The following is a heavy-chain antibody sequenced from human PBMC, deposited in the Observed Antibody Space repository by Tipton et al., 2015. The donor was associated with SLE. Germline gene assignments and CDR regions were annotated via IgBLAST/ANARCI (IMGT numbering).Heavy chain of an antibody. J-gene: IGHJ4*02. CDR3: ARGAGGADY. Sequence: PGLVKPSETLSLTCTVSGGSISSHYWSWIRQPPGKGLEWIGYIYYSGSTNYNPSLKSRVTISVDTSKNQFSLKLSSVTAADTAVYYCARGAGGADYWGQGTLVTVSS. D-gene: IGHD3-10*01. CDR1: GGSISSHY. V-gene: IGHV4-59*11. CDR2: IYYSGST.